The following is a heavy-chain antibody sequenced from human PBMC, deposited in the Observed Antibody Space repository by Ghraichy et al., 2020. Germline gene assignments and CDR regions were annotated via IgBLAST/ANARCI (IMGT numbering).Heavy chain of an antibody. CDR1: GESVSGHG. Sequence: SETLSLTCAVNGESVSGHGWAWVRQAPGKGLEWVGEINHRAITNYSPSLKGRVTISIDGPKNELSLRLSFVTVADTAVYYCAKVWYMDLPDHHYYYLNVWGNGATVIVSS. J-gene: IGHJ6*03. D-gene: IGHD6-13*01. CDR3: AKVWYMDLPDHHYYYLNV. V-gene: IGHV4-34*01. CDR2: INHRAIT.